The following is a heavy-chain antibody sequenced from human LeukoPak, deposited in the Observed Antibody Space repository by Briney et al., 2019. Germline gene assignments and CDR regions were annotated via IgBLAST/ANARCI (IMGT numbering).Heavy chain of an antibody. CDR3: AREPISGHYTFDY. J-gene: IGHJ4*02. CDR1: GYTFSSFG. CDR2: ISGSSSRI. D-gene: IGHD1-26*01. Sequence: GGSLRLSCATDGYTFSSFGMKWVRQAPGKGLEWVSYISGSSSRIEYADSVKGRFTVSRDNAKKSLYLQMNSLRDDDTAVYYCAREPISGHYTFDYWGQGTLVTVSS. V-gene: IGHV3-48*02.